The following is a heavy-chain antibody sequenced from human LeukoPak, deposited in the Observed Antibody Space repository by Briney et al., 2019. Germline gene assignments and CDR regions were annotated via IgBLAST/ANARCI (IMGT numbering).Heavy chain of an antibody. J-gene: IGHJ5*02. Sequence: SETLSLTCTVSGGSVSSYYWSWIRQPPGKGLEWIGYIYYSGSTNYNPSLKSRVTISVDTSKNQFSLKLSSVTAADTAVYYCAASGRVHNWFDPWGQGTLVTVSS. V-gene: IGHV4-59*08. CDR3: AASGRVHNWFDP. D-gene: IGHD3-16*01. CDR1: GGSVSSYY. CDR2: IYYSGST.